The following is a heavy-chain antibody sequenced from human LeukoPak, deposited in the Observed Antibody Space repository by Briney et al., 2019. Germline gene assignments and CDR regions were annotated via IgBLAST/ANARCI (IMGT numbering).Heavy chain of an antibody. D-gene: IGHD5-24*01. Sequence: GESLKSSCKGSGYSSTSYWIGWVRQMPGKGLEWMGIVYPGDSDTRYSPSFQGQVTLSADKSISTAYLQWSSLKASDTAMYYCARVSRGYNPFDYWGQGTLVTVSS. CDR2: VYPGDSDT. J-gene: IGHJ4*02. CDR1: GYSSTSYW. CDR3: ARVSRGYNPFDY. V-gene: IGHV5-51*01.